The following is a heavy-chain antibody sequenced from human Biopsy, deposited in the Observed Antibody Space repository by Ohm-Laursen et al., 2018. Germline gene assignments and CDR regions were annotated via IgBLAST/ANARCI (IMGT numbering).Heavy chain of an antibody. Sequence: SLRLSCAASGFTFSNSGMHWVRQAPGKGLEWVAAISYDGIKTDYGDSVKGRLNISRDNSKNTLDLQMSSLRVEDTAVYFCAKDKGTFNFYYYGMDVWGQGTTVTVSS. CDR1: GFTFSNSG. V-gene: IGHV3-30*18. CDR2: ISYDGIKT. CDR3: AKDKGTFNFYYYGMDV. D-gene: IGHD2/OR15-2a*01. J-gene: IGHJ6*02.